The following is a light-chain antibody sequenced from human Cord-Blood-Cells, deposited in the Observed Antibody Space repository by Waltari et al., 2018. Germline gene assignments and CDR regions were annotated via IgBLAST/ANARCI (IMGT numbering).Light chain of an antibody. CDR1: SSDVGGYNY. Sequence: QPALTQPASVSGSPGQSITISSTGTSSDVGGYNYVSWYQPHPGKAPKLMIYDVSNRPSGVSNRFSGSKSGNTASLTISGLQAEDEADYYCSSYTSSSTLVFGGGTKLTVL. V-gene: IGLV2-14*01. J-gene: IGLJ3*02. CDR2: DVS. CDR3: SSYTSSSTLV.